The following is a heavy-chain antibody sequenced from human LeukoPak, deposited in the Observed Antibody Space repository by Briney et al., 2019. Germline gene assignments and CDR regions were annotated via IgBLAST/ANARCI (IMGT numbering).Heavy chain of an antibody. CDR1: GFTFSSYG. CDR3: AKEEVQWELRFDY. V-gene: IGHV3-30*02. CDR2: IRYDGSNK. D-gene: IGHD1-26*01. Sequence: GGSLRLSCAASGFTFSSYGMHWVRQAPGKGLEWVAFIRYDGSNKYYADSVKGRFTISRDNSKNTLYLQMNSLRAEDTAVYYCAKEEVQWELRFDYWGQGTLVTVSP. J-gene: IGHJ4*02.